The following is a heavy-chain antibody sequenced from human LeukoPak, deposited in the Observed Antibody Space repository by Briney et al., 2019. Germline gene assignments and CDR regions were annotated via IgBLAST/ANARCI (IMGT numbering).Heavy chain of an antibody. D-gene: IGHD2-2*02. CDR1: GFTFSSYA. Sequence: GGSLRLSCAASGFTFSSYAMSWVRQAPGKGLEWVSAISGSGGSTYYADSVKGRFTISRDNSKNTLYLQMNGLRAEDTAVYYCAKEGDCSSTSCYNYFDHWGQGTLVTVSS. V-gene: IGHV3-23*01. CDR3: AKEGDCSSTSCYNYFDH. CDR2: ISGSGGST. J-gene: IGHJ4*02.